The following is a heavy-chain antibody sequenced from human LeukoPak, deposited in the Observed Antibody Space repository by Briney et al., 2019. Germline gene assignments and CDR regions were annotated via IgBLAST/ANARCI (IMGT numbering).Heavy chain of an antibody. D-gene: IGHD2-21*01. J-gene: IGHJ5*02. CDR2: IYSGGST. CDR3: ARDGVIPWFDP. CDR1: GFTVSSNY. V-gene: IGHV3-53*01. Sequence: PGGSLRLSCAASGFTVSSNYMSWVRQAPGKGLEWVSVIYSGGSTYYADSVKGRFTISRDNSKNTLYLQMNSLRAEDTAVCYCARDGVIPWFDPWGQGTLVTVSS.